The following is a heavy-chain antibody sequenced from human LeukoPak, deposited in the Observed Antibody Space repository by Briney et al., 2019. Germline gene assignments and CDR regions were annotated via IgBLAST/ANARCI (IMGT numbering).Heavy chain of an antibody. V-gene: IGHV3-11*01. CDR2: ISSSGSTI. Sequence: GRSLRLSCKSSGFTFSDYYMSWIRQAPGKGLEWVSYISSSGSTIYYADSVKGRFTISRDNAKNSLYLQMNSLRAEDTAVYYCARVGSYSSSSYYYYYMDVWGKGTTVTVSS. D-gene: IGHD6-6*01. J-gene: IGHJ6*03. CDR3: ARVGSYSSSSYYYYYMDV. CDR1: GFTFSDYY.